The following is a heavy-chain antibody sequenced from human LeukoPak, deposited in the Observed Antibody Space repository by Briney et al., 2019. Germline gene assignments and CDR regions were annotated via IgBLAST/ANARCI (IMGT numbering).Heavy chain of an antibody. D-gene: IGHD6-13*01. CDR3: ARDATGYSSSWYVLLRDYYYGMDV. Sequence: GASVKVSCTASGYTFTSYDINWVRQATGQGLAWLGWMNPNSGNTGYAQKFQGRVTMTRNTSISTAYMELSSLRSEDTAVYYCARDATGYSSSWYVLLRDYYYGMDVWGQGTTVTVSS. V-gene: IGHV1-8*01. CDR2: MNPNSGNT. J-gene: IGHJ6*02. CDR1: GYTFTSYD.